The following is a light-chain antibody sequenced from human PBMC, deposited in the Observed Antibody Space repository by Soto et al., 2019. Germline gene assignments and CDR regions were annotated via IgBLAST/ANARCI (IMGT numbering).Light chain of an antibody. J-gene: IGLJ2*01. V-gene: IGLV2-23*02. Sequence: QSALTQPASVSGSPGQSITISCTGTSSDVGGYNFVSWYQQHPGKAPKLIIYEVTKRPSGVSDRFSGSKSGDRASLTISGLQAEDEADYHCCSFAGPTTHVLFGGGTKLTVL. CDR2: EVT. CDR1: SSDVGGYNF. CDR3: CSFAGPTTHVL.